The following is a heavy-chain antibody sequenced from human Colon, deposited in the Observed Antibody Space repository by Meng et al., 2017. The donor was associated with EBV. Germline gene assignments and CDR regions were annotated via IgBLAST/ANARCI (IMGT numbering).Heavy chain of an antibody. CDR3: ARDRKHYGERGWFDP. Sequence: QVRMKESGPGLVQPSQTLSLTCTVSGGSISSGDYYWSWIRQPPGKGLEWIGYIYYSGSTYSNASLKSRVTISIDRSKNQFSLKLSSVTAADTAVYYCARDRKHYGERGWFDPWGQGTLVTVSS. J-gene: IGHJ5*02. D-gene: IGHD4-17*01. CDR1: GGSISSGDYY. V-gene: IGHV4-30-4*01. CDR2: IYYSGST.